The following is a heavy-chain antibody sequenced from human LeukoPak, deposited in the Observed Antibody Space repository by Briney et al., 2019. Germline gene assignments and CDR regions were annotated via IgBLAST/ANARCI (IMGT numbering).Heavy chain of an antibody. D-gene: IGHD6-19*01. J-gene: IGHJ4*02. V-gene: IGHV4-34*01. Sequence: NPSETLSLTCTVSGGSISSYYWSWIRQPPGKGLEWIGEINHSGSTNYNPSLKSRVTISVDTSKNQFSLKLSSVTAADTAVYYCARAYPNIAVAGRRLGFDYWGQGTLVTVSS. CDR2: INHSGST. CDR3: ARAYPNIAVAGRRLGFDY. CDR1: GGSISSYY.